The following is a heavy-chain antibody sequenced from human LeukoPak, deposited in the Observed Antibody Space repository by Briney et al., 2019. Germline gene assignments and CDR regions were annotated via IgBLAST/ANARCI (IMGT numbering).Heavy chain of an antibody. CDR1: GGSISRHY. Sequence: SETLSLTCTVSGGSISRHYWSWIRQPPGKGLEWIGHISYGESPNYNPSLKSRVTISVDKSKNQFSLKLSSVTAADTAVYYCARVRGLAADWFDPWGQGTLVTVSS. D-gene: IGHD6-13*01. CDR3: ARVRGLAADWFDP. V-gene: IGHV4-59*11. J-gene: IGHJ5*02. CDR2: ISYGESP.